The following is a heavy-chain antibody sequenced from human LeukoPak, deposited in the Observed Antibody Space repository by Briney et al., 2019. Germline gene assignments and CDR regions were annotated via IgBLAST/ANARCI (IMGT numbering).Heavy chain of an antibody. Sequence: TGGSLRLSCEASGFTFTYYDMHWVRQGKGKGLEWVSVIGSTGDTYYAAAVKGRFSISRENARNSVYLQMNSLRAGDTAVYYCARGDRVPSTITLVRGPHDYWGQGTLVTVSS. CDR1: GFTFTYYD. CDR2: IGSTGDT. V-gene: IGHV3-13*01. D-gene: IGHD3-10*01. J-gene: IGHJ4*02. CDR3: ARGDRVPSTITLVRGPHDY.